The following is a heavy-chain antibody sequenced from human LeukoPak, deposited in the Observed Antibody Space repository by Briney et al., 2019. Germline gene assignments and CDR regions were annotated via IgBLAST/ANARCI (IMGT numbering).Heavy chain of an antibody. CDR1: GGTFSSYA. D-gene: IGHD3-10*01. J-gene: IGHJ4*02. V-gene: IGHV1-2*06. CDR3: ARDAPMVRGVFVY. Sequence: GASVKVSCKASGGTFSSYAISWVRQAPGQGLEWMGRINPNSGGTNYAQKFQGRVTMTRDTSISTAYMELSRLRSDDTAVYYCARDAPMVRGVFVYWGQGTLVTVSS. CDR2: INPNSGGT.